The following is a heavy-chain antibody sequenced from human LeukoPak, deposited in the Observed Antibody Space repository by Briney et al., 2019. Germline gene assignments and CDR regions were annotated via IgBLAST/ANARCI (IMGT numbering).Heavy chain of an antibody. J-gene: IGHJ4*02. V-gene: IGHV3-11*01. Sequence: PGGSLRLSCAASGFTFSDYYMSWIHQAPGKGLEWVSYISSSGSTIYYADSVKGRCTISRDNAKNSLYLQMNSLRAEGTAVYFCARDSGVSSGWPYFDYWGQGTLVTVSS. CDR2: ISSSGSTI. CDR3: ARDSGVSSGWPYFDY. D-gene: IGHD6-19*01. CDR1: GFTFSDYY.